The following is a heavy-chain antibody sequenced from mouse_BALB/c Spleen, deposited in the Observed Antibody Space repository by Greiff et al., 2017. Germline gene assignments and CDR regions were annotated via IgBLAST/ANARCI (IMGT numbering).Heavy chain of an antibody. CDR1: GYSITSGYY. Sequence: EVKLMESGPGLVKPSQSLSLTCSVTGYSITSGYYWNWIRQFPGNKLEWMGYISYDGSNNYNPSLKNRISITRDTSKNQFFLKLNSVTTEDTATYYCASYDYLSYWYFDVWGAGTTVTVSS. CDR3: ASYDYLSYWYFDV. V-gene: IGHV3-6*02. J-gene: IGHJ1*01. D-gene: IGHD2-4*01. CDR2: ISYDGSN.